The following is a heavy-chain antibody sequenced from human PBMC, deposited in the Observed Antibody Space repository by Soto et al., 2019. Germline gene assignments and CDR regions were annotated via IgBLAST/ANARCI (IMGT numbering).Heavy chain of an antibody. CDR1: GFTFSYFY. Sequence: GGSLRLSCAASGFTFSYFYMSWIRPAPGKGLEWVSYISNSSSYIYYADSVKGRFTISRDNANNSLHLQMNSLRAEDTSMYYCAHDCAWYCHMDVWGPGTTVTVSS. J-gene: IGHJ6*02. CDR2: ISNSSSYI. D-gene: IGHD2-15*01. CDR3: AHDCAWYCHMDV. V-gene: IGHV3-11*04.